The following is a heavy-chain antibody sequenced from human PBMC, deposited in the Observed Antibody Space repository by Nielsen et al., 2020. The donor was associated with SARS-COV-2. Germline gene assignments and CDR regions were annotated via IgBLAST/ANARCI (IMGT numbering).Heavy chain of an antibody. CDR2: INHSGST. J-gene: IGHJ3*02. V-gene: IGHV4-34*01. CDR3: ARSTYRVAFDI. CDR1: GGSFSGYY. Sequence: SETLSLTCAVYGGSFSGYYWSWIRQPPGKGLEWIGEINHSGSTNYNPSLKSRVTISVDTSKNQFSLKLSSVTAADTAMYYCARSTYRVAFDIWGQGTMVTVSS. D-gene: IGHD1-1*01.